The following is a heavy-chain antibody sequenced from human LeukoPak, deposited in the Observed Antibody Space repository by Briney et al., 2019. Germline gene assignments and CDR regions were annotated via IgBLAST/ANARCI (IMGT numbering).Heavy chain of an antibody. CDR3: AKDCSLSYWYFDL. CDR1: GFTFTTYA. J-gene: IGHJ2*01. V-gene: IGHV3-23*01. D-gene: IGHD3-16*01. Sequence: PGGSLRLSCAASGFTFTTYAMSWVRQAPGKGLEWVSAVGGSGHYTYYADSVKGRFTISRDNSKNTLYLQMNSQRPEDTAVYYCAKDCSLSYWYFDLWGRGTLVTVSS. CDR2: VGGSGHYT.